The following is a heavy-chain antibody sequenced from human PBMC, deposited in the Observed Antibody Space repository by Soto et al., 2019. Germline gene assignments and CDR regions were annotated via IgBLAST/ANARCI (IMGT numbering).Heavy chain of an antibody. J-gene: IGHJ6*03. CDR1: GFTFSIYW. V-gene: IGHV3-74*01. D-gene: IGHD6-13*01. CDR3: ATGLSTRGYYMDV. CDR2: IITDGTST. Sequence: EVQLVESGGGLVQPGGSLRLSCAASGFTFSIYWMHWVRQAPGKGLVWVSRIITDGTSTTYADSVKGRFTISRDNGKNTLYLQMNNLRAEDTAVYYCATGLSTRGYYMDVWGKGTTVTVSS.